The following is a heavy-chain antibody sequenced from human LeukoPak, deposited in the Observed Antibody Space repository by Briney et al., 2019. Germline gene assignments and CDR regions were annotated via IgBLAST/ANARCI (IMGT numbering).Heavy chain of an antibody. CDR2: IYHSGST. D-gene: IGHD5-18*01. V-gene: IGHV4-30-2*01. CDR1: GGSISSGGYY. Sequence: SETLSLTFTVSGGSISSGGYYWSWIRQPPGKGLEWIGYIYHSGSTYYNPSLKSRVTISVDRSMNQFSLKLSSVTAADTAVYYCARGPSGYSYENWFDPWGQGTLVTVSS. J-gene: IGHJ5*02. CDR3: ARGPSGYSYENWFDP.